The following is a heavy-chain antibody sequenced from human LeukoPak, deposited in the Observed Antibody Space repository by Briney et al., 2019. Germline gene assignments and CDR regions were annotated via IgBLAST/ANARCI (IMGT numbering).Heavy chain of an antibody. CDR1: GFTFSSYT. J-gene: IGHJ4*02. V-gene: IGHV3-21*01. Sequence: GGSLRLSCAASGFTFSSYTMNWVRQAPVRQAPGKGLEWVSSISSSSSYIYYADSVKGRFTISRDNAKNSLYLQMNSLRAEDTAVYYCARVVGYCSSTSNCYSDYWGQGTLVTVSS. D-gene: IGHD2-2*01. CDR2: ISSSSSYI. CDR3: ARVVGYCSSTSNCYSDY.